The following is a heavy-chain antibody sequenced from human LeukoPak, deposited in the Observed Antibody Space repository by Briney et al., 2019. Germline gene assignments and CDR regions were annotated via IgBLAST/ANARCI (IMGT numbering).Heavy chain of an antibody. CDR2: IAYDGSST. CDR1: GFTFSSYG. V-gene: IGHV3-30*18. Sequence: GGSLRLSCAASGFTFSSYGMHWVRQAPGKGLEWVAVIAYDGSSTVYADSVQGRFTISRDNSKSTLCLQMNSLRAEDTAVYYCAKQLGYCSDGSCYFPYWGQGTLVTVSS. CDR3: AKQLGYCSDGSCYFPY. J-gene: IGHJ4*02. D-gene: IGHD2-15*01.